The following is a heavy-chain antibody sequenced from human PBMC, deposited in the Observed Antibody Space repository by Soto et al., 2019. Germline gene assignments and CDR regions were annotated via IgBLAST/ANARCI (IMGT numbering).Heavy chain of an antibody. CDR1: GFTFSSYW. CDR3: AREASGPRGPDAFDI. J-gene: IGHJ3*02. D-gene: IGHD2-15*01. V-gene: IGHV3-7*03. CDR2: IKQDGSEK. Sequence: GGSLRLSCAASGFTFSSYWMSWVRQAPGKGLEWVANIKQDGSEKYYVDSVKGRFTISRDNAKNSLYLQMNSLRAEDTAVYYCAREASGPRGPDAFDIWGQGTMVTVSS.